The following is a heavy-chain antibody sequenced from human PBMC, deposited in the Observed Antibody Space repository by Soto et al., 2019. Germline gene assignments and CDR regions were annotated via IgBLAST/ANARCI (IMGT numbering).Heavy chain of an antibody. Sequence: SLRLSGTASGLTFSSYAMHWVRQDPGKGLEWVAVISYDGSNKYYADSVKGRFTISRDNSKNTLYLQMNSLRAEDTAVYYCARGTAMVTLFDYWGQGTLVTVSS. CDR3: ARGTAMVTLFDY. D-gene: IGHD5-18*01. CDR2: ISYDGSNK. CDR1: GLTFSSYA. V-gene: IGHV3-30-3*01. J-gene: IGHJ4*02.